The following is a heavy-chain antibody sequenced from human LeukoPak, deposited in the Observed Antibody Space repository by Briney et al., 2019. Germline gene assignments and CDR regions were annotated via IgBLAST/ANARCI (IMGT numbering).Heavy chain of an antibody. CDR1: GFSFNNYR. CDR3: AREFSGSLDY. D-gene: IGHD1-26*01. V-gene: IGHV3-7*01. Sequence: PGGSLRLSCAASGFSFNNYRMNWVRQAPGKGLEWVAHMKQDGSEIYYVASVKGRFTISRDNANNSLYLQMNNLRAEDTAVYYCAREFSGSLDYWGQGTLVTVSS. CDR2: MKQDGSEI. J-gene: IGHJ4*02.